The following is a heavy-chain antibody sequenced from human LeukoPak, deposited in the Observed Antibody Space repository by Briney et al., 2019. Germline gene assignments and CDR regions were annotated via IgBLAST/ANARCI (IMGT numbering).Heavy chain of an antibody. CDR3: AKDYRVKAARPDKRYFYY. Sequence: GGSLRLSCAASGFTFSSYAMSWVRQAPGKGLEWVSAISGSGGSTYYADSVKGRFTISRDNSKNTLYLQMNSLRAEDTAVYYCAKDYRVKAARPDKRYFYYWGQGTLVTVSS. CDR2: ISGSGGST. J-gene: IGHJ4*02. CDR1: GFTFSSYA. V-gene: IGHV3-23*01. D-gene: IGHD6-6*01.